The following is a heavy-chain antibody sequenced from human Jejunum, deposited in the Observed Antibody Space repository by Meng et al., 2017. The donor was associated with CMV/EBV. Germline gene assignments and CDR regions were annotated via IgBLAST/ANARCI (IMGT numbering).Heavy chain of an antibody. CDR3: AEDLSRAWFYY. CDR2: VKDIETN. CDR1: GGASITGSHS. D-gene: IGHD6-6*01. J-gene: IGHJ4*02. V-gene: IGHV4-61*01. Sequence: QVLLHEWGLGPVRPSVALPLPCPVYGGASITGSHSWGGSRQPPGKGLEWIASVKDIETNTYNTSLKSRITISVETRKNQFFLKFTSVTPADTAIFYCAEDLSRAWFYYWGQGSLVTVSS.